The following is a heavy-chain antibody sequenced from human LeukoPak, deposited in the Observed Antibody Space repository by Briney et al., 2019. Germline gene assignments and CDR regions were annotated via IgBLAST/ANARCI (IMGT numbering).Heavy chain of an antibody. J-gene: IGHJ5*02. D-gene: IGHD4-17*01. Sequence: SQTLPLTCAVSNGSVRSTDYYWSWVRQPPGKGLEWIGYIYYSGNTYYNPSLKSRLTMSVDTSKNQFSLKLYSVTAADTAVYYCARAQHDYGDYPHDAWGQGTLVTVSS. CDR2: IYYSGNT. V-gene: IGHV4-30-4*01. CDR1: NGSVRSTDYY. CDR3: ARAQHDYGDYPHDA.